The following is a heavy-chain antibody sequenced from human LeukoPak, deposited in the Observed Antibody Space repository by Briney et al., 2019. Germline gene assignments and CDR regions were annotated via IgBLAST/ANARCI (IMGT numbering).Heavy chain of an antibody. V-gene: IGHV3-48*02. J-gene: IGHJ4*02. Sequence: PGGSLRLSCAASGFTFSTYSMNWVRQAPGKGLEWVSYISSSISTVYYADSMRGRFTISRDNAKNSLYLQMNSLRDEDTAVYYCARGCSPGTCSPFDYWGQGTLVTVSS. D-gene: IGHD2-15*01. CDR2: ISSSISTV. CDR1: GFTFSTYS. CDR3: ARGCSPGTCSPFDY.